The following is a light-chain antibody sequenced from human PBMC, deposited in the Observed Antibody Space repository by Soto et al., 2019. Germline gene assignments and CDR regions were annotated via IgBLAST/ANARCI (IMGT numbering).Light chain of an antibody. V-gene: IGKV3-20*01. Sequence: EIVLTQSPGTLSLSPGERATLSCRASQSVRSSYFAWYQQKPGQAPRLLIYDAYSRATGIPDRFSGSGSGTDFTLTIRRLEPEDFAAYYCKQYGISHITFGQGTRLEIK. CDR2: DAY. CDR1: QSVRSSY. CDR3: KQYGISHIT. J-gene: IGKJ5*01.